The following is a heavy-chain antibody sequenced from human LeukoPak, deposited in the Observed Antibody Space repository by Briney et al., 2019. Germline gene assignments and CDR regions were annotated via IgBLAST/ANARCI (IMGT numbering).Heavy chain of an antibody. CDR1: GYTFTSYD. J-gene: IGHJ6*03. Sequence: ASVKVSCKASGYTFTSYDINWVRQATGQGLEWMGWMNPNSGNTGYAQKFQSRVTITRNTSISTAYMELSSLRSEDTAVYYCARAIFGVVPSRLYYYYYYMDVWGKGTTVTVSS. CDR3: ARAIFGVVPSRLYYYYYYMDV. D-gene: IGHD3-3*01. CDR2: MNPNSGNT. V-gene: IGHV1-8*03.